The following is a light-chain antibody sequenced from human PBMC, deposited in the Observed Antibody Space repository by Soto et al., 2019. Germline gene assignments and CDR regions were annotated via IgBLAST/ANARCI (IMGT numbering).Light chain of an antibody. Sequence: EIVVTQSPATLSLSPGERATLSCRASQSVSGNLAWYQQKPGQAPRLLIYGASTRATGIPARFSGSGSGTEFTLTISSLQSEDFAVYYCQQYNNWPPAFGQGTKVEIK. CDR3: QQYNNWPPA. V-gene: IGKV3-15*01. CDR2: GAS. J-gene: IGKJ1*01. CDR1: QSVSGN.